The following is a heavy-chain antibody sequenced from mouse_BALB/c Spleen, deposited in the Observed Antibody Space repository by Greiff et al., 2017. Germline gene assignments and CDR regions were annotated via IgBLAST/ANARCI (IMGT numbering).Heavy chain of an antibody. Sequence: QVQLKESGAELVMPGASVKMSCKASGYTFTDYWMHWVKQRPGQGLEWIGAIDTSDSYTSYNQKFKGKATLTVDESSSTAYMQLSSLTSEDSAVYYCAIYGYDEAYWGQGTLVTVS. CDR2: IDTSDSYT. CDR1: GYTFTDYW. J-gene: IGHJ3*01. V-gene: IGHV1-69*01. CDR3: AIYGYDEAY. D-gene: IGHD2-2*01.